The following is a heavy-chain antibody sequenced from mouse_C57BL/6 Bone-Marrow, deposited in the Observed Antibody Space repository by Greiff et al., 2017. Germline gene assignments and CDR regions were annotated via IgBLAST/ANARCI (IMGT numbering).Heavy chain of an antibody. Sequence: QVHVKQPGAELVMPGASVKLSCKASGYTFTSYWMHWVKQRPGQGLEWIGEIDPSDSYTNYNQKFKGKSTLTVDKSSSTAYMQLSSLTSEDSAVYYCAIYYYVYWGQGTTLTVSS. CDR3: AIYYYVY. J-gene: IGHJ2*01. CDR2: IDPSDSYT. D-gene: IGHD1-1*01. CDR1: GYTFTSYW. V-gene: IGHV1-69*01.